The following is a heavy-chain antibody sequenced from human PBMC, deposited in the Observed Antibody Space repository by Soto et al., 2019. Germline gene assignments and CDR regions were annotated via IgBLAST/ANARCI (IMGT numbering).Heavy chain of an antibody. D-gene: IGHD4-4*01. CDR2: ISGSGGST. Sequence: GGSLRLSCAASGFTFISYAMSWVRQAPGKGLEWVSAISGSGGSTYYADSVKGRFTISRDNSKNTLYLQMNSLRAEDTAVYYCAKAAVTNRDYYYYYGMDVWGQGNTVTVSS. J-gene: IGHJ6*02. V-gene: IGHV3-23*01. CDR3: AKAAVTNRDYYYYYGMDV. CDR1: GFTFISYA.